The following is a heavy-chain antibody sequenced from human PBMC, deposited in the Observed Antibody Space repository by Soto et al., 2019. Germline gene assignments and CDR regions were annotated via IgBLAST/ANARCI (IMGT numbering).Heavy chain of an antibody. D-gene: IGHD6-6*01. CDR1: GFTFSSYS. CDR2: ISSSSFSI. Sequence: EVQLVESGGGLVKPGGSLRLSCAASGFTFSSYSMNWVRQAPGKGLEWVSSISSSSFSINYADSVKGRFSISRDNAQNSRHLQMNHLRAEDTAVYYCARNESSNIYGMDVWGQGTTVTVSS. CDR3: ARNESSNIYGMDV. V-gene: IGHV3-21*02. J-gene: IGHJ6*02.